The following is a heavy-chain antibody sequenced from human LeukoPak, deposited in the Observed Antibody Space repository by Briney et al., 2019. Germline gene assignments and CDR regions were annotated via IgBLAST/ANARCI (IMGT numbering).Heavy chain of an antibody. Sequence: PGGSLRLSCSASGFTFSNYAIHWVRQAPGKGLEYVSTISHDGGNTNYADSVKGRFTISRDNAKNSLYLQMNSLRAEDTAVYYCARDREGYCSGGSCGGYYFDYWGQGALVTVSS. CDR1: GFTFSNYA. J-gene: IGHJ4*02. CDR3: ARDREGYCSGGSCGGYYFDY. D-gene: IGHD2-15*01. CDR2: ISHDGGNT. V-gene: IGHV3-64*04.